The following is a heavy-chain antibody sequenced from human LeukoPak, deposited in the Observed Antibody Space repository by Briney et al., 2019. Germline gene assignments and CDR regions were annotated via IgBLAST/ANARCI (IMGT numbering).Heavy chain of an antibody. J-gene: IGHJ5*02. CDR1: GYTFTGYY. D-gene: IGHD2-8*01. CDR3: ARVVYAINNWFDP. Sequence: ASVKVSCKASGYTFTGYYMHWVRQAPGQGLEWMGWINPNSGGTNYAQKFQGRVTITRDTSISTAYMELSRPRSDDTAVYYCARVVYAINNWFDPWGQGTLVTVSS. CDR2: INPNSGGT. V-gene: IGHV1-2*02.